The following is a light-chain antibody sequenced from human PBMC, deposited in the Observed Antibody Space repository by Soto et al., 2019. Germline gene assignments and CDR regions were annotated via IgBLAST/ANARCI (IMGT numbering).Light chain of an antibody. CDR2: DAS. CDR3: QQRTNWPPVT. V-gene: IGKV3-11*01. J-gene: IGKJ4*01. CDR1: QSVGSY. Sequence: EIVLTQSPATLSLSPGERATLSCRASQSVGSYLAWYQQKPGQAPRLLIYDASTRATGIPARFSGSGSGTDFTLTISSLEPEDCAVYFCQQRTNWPPVTFGGGTKVEIK.